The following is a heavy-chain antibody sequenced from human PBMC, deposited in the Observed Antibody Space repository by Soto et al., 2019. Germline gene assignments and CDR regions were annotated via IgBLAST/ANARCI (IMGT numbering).Heavy chain of an antibody. CDR2: IYYSGST. J-gene: IGHJ5*02. V-gene: IGHV4-39*01. Sequence: XTLSLPCTVSGGSVSSAGYYWGWIRQPPGKGLEWIGSIYYSGSTYYNPSLKSRVTISVETSKNQFSMKLSSVTAADTAIYYCARGYGDYHTWGQGTPVTVSS. CDR3: ARGYGDYHT. D-gene: IGHD4-17*01. CDR1: GGSVSSAGYY.